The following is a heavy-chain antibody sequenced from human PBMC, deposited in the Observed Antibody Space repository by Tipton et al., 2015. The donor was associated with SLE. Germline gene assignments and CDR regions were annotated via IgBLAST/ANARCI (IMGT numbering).Heavy chain of an antibody. V-gene: IGHV4-59*08. CDR1: GGSISPFF. CDR2: IYYSGTT. CDR3: ARRTLATVLDV. J-gene: IGHJ3*01. Sequence: TLSLTCTVSGGSISPFFWAWIRQPPGKGLEWIGCIYYSGTTIFSPSFNSRVTMSVDTSRNQFSLTLSSLTAADTAVYYCARRTLATVLDVWGHGTLVAVS. D-gene: IGHD1-14*01.